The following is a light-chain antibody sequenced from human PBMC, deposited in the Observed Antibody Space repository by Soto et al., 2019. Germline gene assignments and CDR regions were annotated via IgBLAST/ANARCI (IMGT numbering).Light chain of an antibody. J-gene: IGKJ1*01. Sequence: EIVMTQSPATLSVSPGQRATLSCRASQSVTTNLAWYQQKPGQAPRLLIYGASTRATGIPARFSGSGSGTEVALTISGLQSDDDSVYYCQQYSNWPPWTFGQGTRV. CDR3: QQYSNWPPWT. CDR2: GAS. V-gene: IGKV3D-15*01. CDR1: QSVTTN.